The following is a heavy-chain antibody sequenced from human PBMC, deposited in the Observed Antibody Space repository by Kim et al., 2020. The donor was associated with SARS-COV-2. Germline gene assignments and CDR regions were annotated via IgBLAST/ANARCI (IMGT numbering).Heavy chain of an antibody. V-gene: IGHV3-7*03. CDR3: VSDRGYCSGGNCYSVFDY. Sequence: GGSLRLSCAASGFTFSSSWMNWVRQAPGKGLEWVANIKQDGSAKYYVDSVKGRFTISRYNDKNSLYQQMNSLRADDTAVYYCVSDRGYCSGGNCYSVFDYWGQGTLVTVSS. J-gene: IGHJ4*02. CDR1: GFTFSSSW. CDR2: IKQDGSAK. D-gene: IGHD2-15*01.